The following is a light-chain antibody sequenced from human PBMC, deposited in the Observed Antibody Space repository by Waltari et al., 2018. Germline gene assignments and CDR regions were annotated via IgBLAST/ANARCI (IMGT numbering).Light chain of an antibody. J-gene: IGKJ4*01. CDR2: LGS. Sequence: DIVMTQSTLSLPVTPGEPASIFCRSSQSLLLSNGYNYLNWYLQRPGQSPQPLIYLGSNRASGVPDRFSGSGSGTDFTLKISRVEADDVGVYYCMQALQTPLTFGGGTKVEI. V-gene: IGKV2-28*01. CDR3: MQALQTPLT. CDR1: QSLLLSNGYNY.